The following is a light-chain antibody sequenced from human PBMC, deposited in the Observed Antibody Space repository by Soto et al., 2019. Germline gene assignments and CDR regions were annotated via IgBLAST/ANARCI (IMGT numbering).Light chain of an antibody. CDR1: SSDDGTYNY. CDR3: SAYTSSRTLYV. V-gene: IGLV2-14*01. CDR2: EVS. J-gene: IGLJ1*01. Sequence: QSALTQPASVSGSPGQSITISCTGTSSDDGTYNYVSWYQQHSGKAPNLMIYEVSNRPSGVSNRFSGSKSGNTASLTISGLQAEEEADDYRSAYTSSRTLYVFGSGTKVTVL.